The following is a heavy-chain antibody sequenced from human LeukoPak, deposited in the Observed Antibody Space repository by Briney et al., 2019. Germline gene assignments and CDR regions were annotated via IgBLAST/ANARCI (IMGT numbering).Heavy chain of an antibody. CDR3: ARFFWRNWFDP. Sequence: GGSLRLSCAASGFTFSSYSMNWVRQAPGKGLEWVSSISSSSSYIYYADSVKGRFTISRDNAKNSLYLQMNSLRAEDTAVYYCARFFWRNWFDPWGQGTLVTVSS. CDR1: GFTFSSYS. D-gene: IGHD3-3*01. J-gene: IGHJ5*02. V-gene: IGHV3-21*01. CDR2: ISSSSSYI.